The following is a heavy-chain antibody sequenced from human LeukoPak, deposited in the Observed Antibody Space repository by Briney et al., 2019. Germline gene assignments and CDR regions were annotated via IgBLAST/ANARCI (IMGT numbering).Heavy chain of an antibody. J-gene: IGHJ6*01. D-gene: IGHD3-9*01. Sequence: GGSLRLSCAASGFTFDDYAMHWVRQAPGNGLEWVSPISWDGGSTYYADSVKGRFTISRDNSKNSLYLRMNSLRAVDTALYYCAKDLRYYDILTGYHYSYYGMDVWGKGTTVTVSS. CDR2: ISWDGGST. CDR1: GFTFDDYA. CDR3: AKDLRYYDILTGYHYSYYGMDV. V-gene: IGHV3-43D*04.